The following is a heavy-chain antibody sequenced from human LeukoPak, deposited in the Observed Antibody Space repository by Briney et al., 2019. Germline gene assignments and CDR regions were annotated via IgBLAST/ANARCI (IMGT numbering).Heavy chain of an antibody. J-gene: IGHJ4*02. CDR1: GFTFTNYG. Sequence: GGSLRLSCVVSGFTFTNYGMHWARQAPGKGLDWVASIAYDGSNENYAESVKGRFTISRDNSKNTLYLQLNSLRAEDTAVYYCARPSGSVTIFGVVDYFDYWGQGSLVTVSS. CDR3: ARPSGSVTIFGVVDYFDY. V-gene: IGHV3-30*04. CDR2: IAYDGSNE. D-gene: IGHD3-3*01.